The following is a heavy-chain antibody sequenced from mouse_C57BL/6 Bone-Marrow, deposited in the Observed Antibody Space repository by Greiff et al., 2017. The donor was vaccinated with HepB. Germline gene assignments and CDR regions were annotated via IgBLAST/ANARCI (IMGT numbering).Heavy chain of an antibody. Sequence: QVHVKQPGAELVRPGSSVKLSCKASGYTFTSYWMHWVKQRPIQGLEWIGNIDPSDSETHYNQKFKDKATLTVDKSSSTAYMQLSSLTSEDSAVYYCAFIYYFGSSYAMDYWGQGTSVTVSS. V-gene: IGHV1-52*01. CDR2: IDPSDSET. J-gene: IGHJ4*01. CDR1: GYTFTSYW. CDR3: AFIYYFGSSYAMDY. D-gene: IGHD1-1*01.